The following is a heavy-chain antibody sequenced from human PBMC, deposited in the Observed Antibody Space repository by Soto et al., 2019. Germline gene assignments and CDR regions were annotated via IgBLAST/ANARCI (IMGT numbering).Heavy chain of an antibody. CDR1: GYTYTEYP. CDR2: INVGNGNA. CDR3: TSSSERGY. Sequence: QVQLVQSGAEVKKPGASVKVSCKTSGYTYTEYPIHWVRQAPGQGLEWVGWINVGNGNAKYSQKFQGRVTMTRDTSASTVYMELSSLGSEDTGVYYCTSSSERGYWGQGTLVTVSS. V-gene: IGHV1-3*01. J-gene: IGHJ4*02.